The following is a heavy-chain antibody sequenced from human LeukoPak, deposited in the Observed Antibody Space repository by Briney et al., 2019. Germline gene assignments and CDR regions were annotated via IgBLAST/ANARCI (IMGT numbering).Heavy chain of an antibody. D-gene: IGHD2-15*01. Sequence: PSVKVSCTASGYTFTSYDINWVRQATGQGLEWMGWMNPNSGNTGYAQKFQGRVTMTRNTSISTAYMELSRLRSEDTAVYYCARAGGYCGRISCPYYFDYWGQGSLVAVSS. V-gene: IGHV1-8*01. CDR1: GYTFTSYD. J-gene: IGHJ4*02. CDR3: ARAGGYCGRISCPYYFDY. CDR2: MNPNSGNT.